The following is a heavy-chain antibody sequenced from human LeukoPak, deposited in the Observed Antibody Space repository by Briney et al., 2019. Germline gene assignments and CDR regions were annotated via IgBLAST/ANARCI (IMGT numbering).Heavy chain of an antibody. CDR2: IYYSGST. Sequence: SGTLSLTCAVSGGSISSSNWWTWVRPPPGKGLEWIGSIYYSGSTYYNPSLKSRVTISLDTSNKRFSLKLNSVTAADTAMYYCARAQGTGLVDYWGQGTPVTVSS. CDR3: ARAQGTGLVDY. CDR1: GGSISSSNW. V-gene: IGHV4-4*02. J-gene: IGHJ4*02. D-gene: IGHD2-8*02.